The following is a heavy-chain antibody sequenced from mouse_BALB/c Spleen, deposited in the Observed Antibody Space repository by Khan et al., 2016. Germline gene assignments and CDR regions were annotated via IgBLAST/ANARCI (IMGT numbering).Heavy chain of an antibody. J-gene: IGHJ2*01. V-gene: IGHV1-52*01. CDR2: IDPYDSET. Sequence: QVQLQQPGAELVRPGASVKLSCKASGHPFTSYWMNWVKQRPEQGLEWIGRIDPYDSETHYDQKFKDKAILTVDKSSRTAYIQLSSLTYEDSAVYYCARGSKVLDYWGQGTTLTVSS. CDR1: GHPFTSYW. CDR3: ARGSKVLDY.